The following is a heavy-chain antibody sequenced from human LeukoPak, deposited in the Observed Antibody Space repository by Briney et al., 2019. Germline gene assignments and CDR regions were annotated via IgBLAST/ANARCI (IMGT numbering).Heavy chain of an antibody. V-gene: IGHV3-30*02. CDR3: AKDQELFGVVIDFDY. Sequence: GGSLRLSCAASGLTFSSYGMHWVRQAPGKGLEWVAFIRYDGSNKYYADSVKGRFTISRDNSKNTLYLQMNSLRAEDTAVYYCAKDQELFGVVIDFDYWGQGTLVTVSS. D-gene: IGHD3-3*01. CDR2: IRYDGSNK. CDR1: GLTFSSYG. J-gene: IGHJ4*02.